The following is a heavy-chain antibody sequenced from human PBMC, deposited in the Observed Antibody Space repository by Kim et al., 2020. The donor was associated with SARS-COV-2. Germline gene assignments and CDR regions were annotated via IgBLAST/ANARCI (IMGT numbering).Heavy chain of an antibody. V-gene: IGHV1-2*04. Sequence: ASVKVSCKASGYTFTGYYMHWVRQAPGQGLEWMGWINPNSGGTNYAQKFQGWVTMTRDTSISTAYMELSRLRSDDTAVYYCARQIWGRYGERYNWFDPWGQGTLVTVSS. CDR1: GYTFTGYY. CDR3: ARQIWGRYGERYNWFDP. D-gene: IGHD4-17*01. J-gene: IGHJ5*02. CDR2: INPNSGGT.